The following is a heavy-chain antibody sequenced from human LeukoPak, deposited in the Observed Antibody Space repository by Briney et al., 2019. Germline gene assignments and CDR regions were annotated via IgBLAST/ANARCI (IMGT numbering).Heavy chain of an antibody. CDR3: ARGLEVEYGSGSYPWAFDI. CDR2: INHSGST. D-gene: IGHD3-10*01. J-gene: IGHJ3*02. CDR1: GGSFSGYY. Sequence: SETLSLTCAVYGGSFSGYYWSWIRQPPGKGLEWIGEINHSGSTNYNPSLKSRVTILVDTSKNQFSLKLSSVTAADTAVYYCARGLEVEYGSGSYPWAFDIWGQGTMVTVSS. V-gene: IGHV4-34*01.